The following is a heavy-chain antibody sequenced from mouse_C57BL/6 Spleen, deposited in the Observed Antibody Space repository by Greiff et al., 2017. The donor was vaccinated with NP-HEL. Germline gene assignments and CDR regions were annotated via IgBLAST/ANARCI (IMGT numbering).Heavy chain of an antibody. CDR2: IRNNANGYTT. D-gene: IGHD6-1*01. CDR1: GFTFTDYY. Sequence: VQLKESGGGLVQPGGSLSLSCAASGFTFTDYYMSWVRQPPGKALEWLGFIRNNANGYTTEYSASVKGRFTISRDNSQSILYRQMNALRAEDSATYYCARSPHGDAMDYWGQGTSVTVSS. J-gene: IGHJ4*01. CDR3: ARSPHGDAMDY. V-gene: IGHV7-3*01.